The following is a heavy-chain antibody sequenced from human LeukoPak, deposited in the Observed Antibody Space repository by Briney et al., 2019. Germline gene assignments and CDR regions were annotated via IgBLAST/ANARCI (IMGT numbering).Heavy chain of an antibody. V-gene: IGHV1-8*01. Sequence: RASVKVSCKASGYTFTSYDINWVRQATGQGLEWMGWMNPNSGNTGYAQKFQGRVTMTRNTSISTAYMELSSLRSEDTAVYYCARGPEHYCSSTSCRIYYYYYMDVWGKGTTVTVSS. J-gene: IGHJ6*03. CDR3: ARGPEHYCSSTSCRIYYYYYMDV. CDR1: GYTFTSYD. CDR2: MNPNSGNT. D-gene: IGHD2-2*01.